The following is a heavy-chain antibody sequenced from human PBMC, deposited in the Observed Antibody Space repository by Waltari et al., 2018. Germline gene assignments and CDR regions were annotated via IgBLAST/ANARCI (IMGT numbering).Heavy chain of an antibody. J-gene: IGHJ4*02. D-gene: IGHD3-22*01. CDR1: GYTFTSYG. Sequence: QVQLVQSGAEVKKPGASVKVSCKASGYTFTSYGISWVRQAPGQGLEWMGWIIADNGNTNCAQKVQGRITMTTDTTTSTSYMELRRLRSDDAAVYYCAVYDSSGDHPDYWGQGTLVTVSS. CDR3: AVYDSSGDHPDY. CDR2: IIADNGNT. V-gene: IGHV1-18*01.